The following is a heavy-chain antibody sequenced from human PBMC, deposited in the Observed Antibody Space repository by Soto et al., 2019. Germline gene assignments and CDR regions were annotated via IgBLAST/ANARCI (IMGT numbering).Heavy chain of an antibody. CDR2: ISSSSYI. J-gene: IGHJ3*02. V-gene: IGHV3-21*01. D-gene: IGHD5-12*01. CDR3: ARGIASQRGYSGYDDAFDI. Sequence: GGSLRLSCAASGFTFSSYSMNWVRQAPGKGLEWVSSISSSSYIYYADSVKGRFTISRDNAKNSLYLQMNSLRAEDTAVYYCARGIASQRGYSGYDDAFDIWGQGTMVTVSS. CDR1: GFTFSSYS.